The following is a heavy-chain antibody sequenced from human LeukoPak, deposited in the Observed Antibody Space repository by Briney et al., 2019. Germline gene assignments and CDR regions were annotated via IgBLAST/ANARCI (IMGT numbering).Heavy chain of an antibody. CDR3: ATASLGSGWYPLGY. J-gene: IGHJ4*02. D-gene: IGHD6-19*01. V-gene: IGHV1-24*01. CDR1: GYTLTELS. Sequence: ASVKVSCKVSGYTLTELSMHWVRQAPGKGLEWMGGFDPEDGETIYAQKSQGRVTMTEDTSTDTAYMELSSLRSEDTAVYYCATASLGSGWYPLGYWGQGTLVTVSS. CDR2: FDPEDGET.